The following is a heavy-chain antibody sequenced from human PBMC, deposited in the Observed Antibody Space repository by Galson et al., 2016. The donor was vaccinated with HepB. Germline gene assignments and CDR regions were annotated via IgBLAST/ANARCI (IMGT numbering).Heavy chain of an antibody. D-gene: IGHD1-1*01. Sequence: SLRLSCAVSGFTFSRYWMHWVRQAPGKGLVWVAHINNDGRTTTYADSVEGRFTISRDNAKNTVYLQMNSLRAEDTAVYYCARDGNWNRGMDVWGQGTTVTVSS. CDR1: GFTFSRYW. J-gene: IGHJ6*02. V-gene: IGHV3-74*03. CDR3: ARDGNWNRGMDV. CDR2: INNDGRTT.